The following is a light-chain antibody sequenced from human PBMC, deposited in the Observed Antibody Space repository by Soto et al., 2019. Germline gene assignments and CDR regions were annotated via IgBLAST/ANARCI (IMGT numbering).Light chain of an antibody. J-gene: IGLJ1*01. CDR1: SSDIGNYYNY. CDR2: GVT. CDR3: LSYTTSATYV. V-gene: IGLV2-14*01. Sequence: QSVLTQPASVSGSPGQSITISCTGTSSDIGNYYNYVSWYQQHPSKAPKVVIYGVTNRPSGVSSRFSGSKSGSTASLTISGLQAEDEADYYCLSYTTSATYVFGTGTKVTV.